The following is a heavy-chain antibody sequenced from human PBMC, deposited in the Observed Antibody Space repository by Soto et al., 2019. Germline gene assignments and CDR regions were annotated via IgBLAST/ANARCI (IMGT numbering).Heavy chain of an antibody. CDR2: INSDGSST. D-gene: IGHD2-15*01. Sequence: EVQLVESGGGLVQPGGSLRLSCAASGFTFSSYWMHWVRQAPGKGLVWVSRINSDGSSTSYADSVKGRFTISRDNAKNTLYLQMNSLRAEDTAVYYCVRTSLVVAAATREDYWGQGTLVNASS. CDR3: VRTSLVVAAATREDY. CDR1: GFTFSSYW. J-gene: IGHJ4*02. V-gene: IGHV3-74*01.